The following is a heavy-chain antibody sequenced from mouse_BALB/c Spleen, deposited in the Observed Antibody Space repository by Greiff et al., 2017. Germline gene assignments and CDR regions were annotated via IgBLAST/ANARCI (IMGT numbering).Heavy chain of an antibody. V-gene: IGHV6-6*02. J-gene: IGHJ4*01. CDR1: GFTFSNYW. CDR2: IRLKSNNYAT. CDR3: TRGDVGAMDY. D-gene: IGHD3-3*01. Sequence: EVQLVESGGGLVQPGGSMKLSCVASGFTFSNYWMNWVRQSPEKGLEWVAEIRLKSNNYATHYAESVKGRFTISRDDSKSSVYLQMNNLRAEDTGIYYCTRGDVGAMDYWGQGTSVTVSS.